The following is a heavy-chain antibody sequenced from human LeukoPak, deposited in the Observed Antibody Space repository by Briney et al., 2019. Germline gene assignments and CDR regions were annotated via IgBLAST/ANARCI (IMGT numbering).Heavy chain of an antibody. D-gene: IGHD3-16*02. CDR2: ISRNSGGT. Sequence: GASVKVSCKASGYTFTGYYMHWVRQAPGPGLEWMGWISRNSGGTNYAQKFQGRVTMTRDTSISTVYMELSSLRSDDTAVYYCARADLSPTYDYVWGSYRYGYFDYWGQGTLVTVSS. CDR1: GYTFTGYY. J-gene: IGHJ4*02. V-gene: IGHV1-2*02. CDR3: ARADLSPTYDYVWGSYRYGYFDY.